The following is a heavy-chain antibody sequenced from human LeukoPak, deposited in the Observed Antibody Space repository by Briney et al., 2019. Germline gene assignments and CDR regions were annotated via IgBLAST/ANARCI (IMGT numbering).Heavy chain of an antibody. J-gene: IGHJ3*02. CDR1: GGSFSGYY. CDR2: INHSGST. CDR3: ARGQGSTVTPSAFDI. V-gene: IGHV4-34*01. D-gene: IGHD4-17*01. Sequence: SETLSLTCAVYGGSFSGYYWSWIRQPSGKGLEWIGEINHSGSTNYNPSLKSRVTISVDTSKNQFSLKLSSVTAADTAVYYCARGQGSTVTPSAFDIWGQGTMVTVPS.